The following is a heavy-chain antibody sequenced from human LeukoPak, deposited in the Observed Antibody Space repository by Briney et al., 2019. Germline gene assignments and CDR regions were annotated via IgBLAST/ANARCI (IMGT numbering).Heavy chain of an antibody. D-gene: IGHD5-12*01. CDR2: IYSGSST. J-gene: IGHJ4*02. CDR3: AMGAIVATIDY. Sequence: GGSLRLSCAASGFIVSSNYMSWVRQAPGKGLEWVSVIYSGSSTYYADSVKGRFTISRDKSKNTLYLQMSSLRVEDTAVYYCAMGAIVATIDYWGQGTLVTVSS. V-gene: IGHV3-66*01. CDR1: GFIVSSNY.